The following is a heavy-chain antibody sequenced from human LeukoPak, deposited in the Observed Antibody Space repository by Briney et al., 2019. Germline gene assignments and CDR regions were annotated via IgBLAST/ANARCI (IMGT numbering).Heavy chain of an antibody. D-gene: IGHD2-21*01. V-gene: IGHV3-23*01. CDR1: GFTFNIYA. Sequence: GGSLRLSCAASGFTFNIYAMSWVRQAPGKGLEWVSSISSKSDYTFYAGSVKGRFTISRDNSKNTLYLQMNSLRAEDTAVYYCAKGNIVVVIAIPIDAFDIWGQGTMVTVSS. CDR2: ISSKSDYT. J-gene: IGHJ3*02. CDR3: AKGNIVVVIAIPIDAFDI.